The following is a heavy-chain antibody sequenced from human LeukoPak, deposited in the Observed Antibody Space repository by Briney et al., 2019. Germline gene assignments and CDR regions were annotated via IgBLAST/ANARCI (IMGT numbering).Heavy chain of an antibody. CDR2: IYHSGST. CDR3: ARTFGYRPSWFDP. Sequence: KSSETLSLTCAVYGGSFSGYYWTWIRQPPGKGLEWIGEIYHSGSTNYNPSLKSRVTISVDTSKNQFSLKPSSVTAADTAVYYCARTFGYRPSWFDPWGQGTLVTVSS. CDR1: GGSFSGYY. D-gene: IGHD6-25*01. V-gene: IGHV4-34*01. J-gene: IGHJ5*02.